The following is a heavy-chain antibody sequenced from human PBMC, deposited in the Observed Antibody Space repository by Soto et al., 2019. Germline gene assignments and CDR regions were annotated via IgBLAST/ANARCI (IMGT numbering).Heavy chain of an antibody. CDR3: ERLAGYCSINGCHGDYAMDV. J-gene: IGHJ6*02. D-gene: IGHD2-2*01. V-gene: IGHV4-39*01. CDR2: IYYSGST. CDR1: GGSISSSSYY. Sequence: SETLSLTCTVSGGSISSSSYYWGWIRQPPGKGLEWIGSIYYSGSTYYNPSLKSRVTISVDRSKNQFSLRLTSVTAADTAVYYCERLAGYCSINGCHGDYAMDVWGQGTTVTVSS.